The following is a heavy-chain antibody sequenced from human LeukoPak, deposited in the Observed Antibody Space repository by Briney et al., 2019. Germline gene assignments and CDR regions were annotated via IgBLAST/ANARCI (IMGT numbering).Heavy chain of an antibody. V-gene: IGHV4-34*01. CDR1: RGSFSGYY. CDR2: INPGGST. J-gene: IGHJ6*03. D-gene: IGHD2-15*01. CDR3: ARYAAGYYYFYMDV. Sequence: SETLSLTCAVFRGSFSGYYLSWIRQPPAKGLEWIGEINPGGSTDYNPSLNSRVTISMDTSKNQFSLNLPSVSAADTAVYYCARYAAGYYYFYMDVWGKGTSVTVSS.